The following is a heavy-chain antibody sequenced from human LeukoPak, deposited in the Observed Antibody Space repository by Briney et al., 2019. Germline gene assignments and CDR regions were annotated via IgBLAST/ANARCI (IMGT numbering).Heavy chain of an antibody. J-gene: IGHJ6*03. Sequence: ASVKVSCKASGYTFTSYDINWVRQATGQGLEWMGWMNPNSGNTGYAQKFQGRVTMTRNTSISTAYMELSSLRAEDTAVYYCARDSGSYHFYYYYYYYMDVWGKGTTVTISS. V-gene: IGHV1-8*01. D-gene: IGHD1-26*01. CDR3: ARDSGSYHFYYYYYYYMDV. CDR2: MNPNSGNT. CDR1: GYTFTSYD.